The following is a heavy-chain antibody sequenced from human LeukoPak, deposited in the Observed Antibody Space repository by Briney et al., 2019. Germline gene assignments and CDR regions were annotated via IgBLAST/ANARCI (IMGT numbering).Heavy chain of an antibody. J-gene: IGHJ4*02. Sequence: KPGGSLRLSCAASGFTFSSYTMNWVRQAPAKGLEWVSSISSSSSYIYYADSVKGRFTISRDNAKNSLYLQMNSLRAEDTAVYYCARDPIGGDYFDYWGQGTLVTVSS. V-gene: IGHV3-21*01. CDR3: ARDPIGGDYFDY. CDR1: GFTFSSYT. CDR2: ISSSSSYI. D-gene: IGHD3-22*01.